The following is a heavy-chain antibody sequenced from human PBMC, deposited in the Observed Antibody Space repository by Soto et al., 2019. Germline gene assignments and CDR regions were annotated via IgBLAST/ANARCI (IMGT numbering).Heavy chain of an antibody. CDR2: ISYSGST. CDR1: GGSMSSYY. Sequence: SETLSLTCTVSGGSMSSYYWTWLRQSPGRGLEWIGYISYSGSTYYNPSLKSRVTISADKSKKQFSLRMNSVIAADTAVYYCARGAPRGIIHDFDSWGQGSLVT. D-gene: IGHD3-10*01. V-gene: IGHV4-59*01. J-gene: IGHJ4*02. CDR3: ARGAPRGIIHDFDS.